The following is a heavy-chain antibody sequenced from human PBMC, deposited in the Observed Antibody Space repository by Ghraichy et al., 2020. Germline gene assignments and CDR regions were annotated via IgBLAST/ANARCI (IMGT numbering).Heavy chain of an antibody. J-gene: IGHJ4*02. CDR2: IRHDGSDK. V-gene: IGHV3-30*02. Sequence: GGSLRLSCATSGFTFSSSGMYWVRQDPGKGLEWVTFIRHDGSDKYYADSVKGRFTISRDNSKSTLYLQMSSLRPEDTAVYYCAATTSPDTKWDYYFDHWGGGTLVTVSS. CDR3: AATTSPDTKWDYYFDH. CDR1: GFTFSSSG. D-gene: IGHD1-1*01.